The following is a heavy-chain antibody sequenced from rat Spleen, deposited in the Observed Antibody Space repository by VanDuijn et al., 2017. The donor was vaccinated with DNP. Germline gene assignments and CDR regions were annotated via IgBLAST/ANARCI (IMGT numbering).Heavy chain of an antibody. CDR2: INPDGDTN. CDR1: GFTFSAYW. J-gene: IGHJ2*01. Sequence: EVQLVETGGGLVQPGRSLKLSCVASGFTFSAYWMFWIRQAPGKGLEWVAAINPDGDTNYYSDSVKGRFTISRDNAQNTIYLQMNSLRSEDMATYYCVRWYNSGYYFDYWGQGVMVTVSS. D-gene: IGHD4-3*01. V-gene: IGHV5-58*01. CDR3: VRWYNSGYYFDY.